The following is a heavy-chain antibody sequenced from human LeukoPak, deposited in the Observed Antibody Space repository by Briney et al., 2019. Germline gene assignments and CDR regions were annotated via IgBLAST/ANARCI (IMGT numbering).Heavy chain of an antibody. CDR3: ARGAGVDPIDY. D-gene: IGHD3-3*01. Sequence: GGSLRLSCAASGFTFSSYAMSWVRKAPGKGLEWVSAISGSGDSTYYGDSVKGRFTISRDNSKNTLYLQMNSLRAEDTAVYYCARGAGVDPIDYWGQGTLVTVSS. V-gene: IGHV3-23*01. CDR2: ISGSGDST. J-gene: IGHJ4*02. CDR1: GFTFSSYA.